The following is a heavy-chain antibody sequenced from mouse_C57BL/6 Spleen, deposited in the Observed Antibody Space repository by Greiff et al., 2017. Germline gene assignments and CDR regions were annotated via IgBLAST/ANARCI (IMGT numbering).Heavy chain of an antibody. Sequence: VQLQQSGPELVKPGASVQISCKASGYTFPDYYMNWVKQSHGQSLAWIGDITPKYGGNSYNQKFKGTATLTVDTSSSTADMELRSLTAADSAVYYWARVDDSLFAYWGQGTLVTVSA. CDR3: ARVDDSLFAY. J-gene: IGHJ3*01. CDR2: ITPKYGGN. V-gene: IGHV1-26*01. CDR1: GYTFPDYY. D-gene: IGHD6-5*01.